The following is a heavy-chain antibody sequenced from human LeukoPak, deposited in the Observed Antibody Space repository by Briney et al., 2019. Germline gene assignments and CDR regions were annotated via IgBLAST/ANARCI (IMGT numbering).Heavy chain of an antibody. CDR1: GGSISTYY. D-gene: IGHD1-1*01. CDR2: IYTSGST. CDR3: AGGTEGYYMDV. Sequence: PSETLSLTCTVSGGSISTYYWSWIRQPAGKGLEWIGRIYTSGSTNYNPSLKSRVTMSVDTSKNQLSLKLSSVSAADTAVYYCAGGTEGYYMDVWGKGTTVTVSS. J-gene: IGHJ6*03. V-gene: IGHV4-4*07.